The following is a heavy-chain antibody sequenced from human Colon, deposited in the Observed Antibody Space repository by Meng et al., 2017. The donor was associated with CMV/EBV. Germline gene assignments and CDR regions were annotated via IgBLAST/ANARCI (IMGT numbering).Heavy chain of an antibody. J-gene: IGHJ1*01. V-gene: IGHV3-11*01. CDR1: FSDYY. D-gene: IGHD2-21*01. CDR2: ISSNGSSI. Sequence: FSDYYMSWIRQAPGKGLEWVSYISSNGSSIYYADSVKGRFTISRDNSKNSLSLQMNSLRAEDTAVYYCTRGSRCGADCQPRGTEYFQHWGPGTLVTVSS. CDR3: TRGSRCGADCQPRGTEYFQH.